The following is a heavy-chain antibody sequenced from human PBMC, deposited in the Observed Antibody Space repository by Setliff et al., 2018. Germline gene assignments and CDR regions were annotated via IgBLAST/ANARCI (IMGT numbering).Heavy chain of an antibody. Sequence: SETLSLTCTVSGYSISSGYYWGWIRQPPGKGLEWIGSIYHSGSTYYNPSLKSRVTISVDTSKNQFSLKLSSVTAADTAVYYCAREGAYSYGLGDAFDIWGQGTMVTASS. CDR1: GYSISSGYY. D-gene: IGHD5-18*01. CDR2: IYHSGST. CDR3: AREGAYSYGLGDAFDI. V-gene: IGHV4-38-2*02. J-gene: IGHJ3*02.